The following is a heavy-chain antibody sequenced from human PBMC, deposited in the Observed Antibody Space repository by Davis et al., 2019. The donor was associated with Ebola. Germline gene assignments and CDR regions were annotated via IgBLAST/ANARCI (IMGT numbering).Heavy chain of an antibody. CDR1: GFTFGDYA. D-gene: IGHD4-17*01. J-gene: IGHJ4*02. Sequence: GESLKISCTASGFTFGDYAMHWVRQASGKGLEWVGRIRSKANSYATAYAASVKGRFTISRDDSKNTAYLQMNSLKTEDTAVYYCTTVTIPDNNDYWGQGTLVTVSS. V-gene: IGHV3-73*01. CDR3: TTVTIPDNNDY. CDR2: IRSKANSYAT.